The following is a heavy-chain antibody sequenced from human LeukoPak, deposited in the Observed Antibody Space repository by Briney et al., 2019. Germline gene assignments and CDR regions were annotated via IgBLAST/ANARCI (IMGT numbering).Heavy chain of an antibody. CDR3: ARASSPYSSSWYYFDY. Sequence: ASVKVSCKASGYTFTGYYMHWVRQAPGQGLEWMGWINPNSGGTNYAQKFQGRVTMTRDTSISTACMELSRLRSDDTAVYYCARASSPYSSSWYYFDYWGQGTLVTVSS. D-gene: IGHD6-13*01. J-gene: IGHJ4*02. V-gene: IGHV1-2*02. CDR1: GYTFTGYY. CDR2: INPNSGGT.